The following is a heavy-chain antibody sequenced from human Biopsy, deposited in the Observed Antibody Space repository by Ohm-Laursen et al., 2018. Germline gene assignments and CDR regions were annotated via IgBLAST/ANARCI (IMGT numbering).Heavy chain of an antibody. D-gene: IGHD4/OR15-4a*01. J-gene: IGHJ6*02. Sequence: SLRLSCSASGFTVSSNHMSWVRRAPGKGLEWVSFIYSGGTTYYADSVKGRFTISRDNSKNTLYLQMNSLRAEDTAVYYCARRLTTPFGMDVWGQGTTVTVSS. CDR2: IYSGGTT. CDR1: GFTVSSNH. CDR3: ARRLTTPFGMDV. V-gene: IGHV3-53*01.